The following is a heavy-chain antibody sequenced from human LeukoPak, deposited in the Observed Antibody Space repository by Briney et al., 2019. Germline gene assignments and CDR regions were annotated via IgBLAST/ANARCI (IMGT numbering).Heavy chain of an antibody. D-gene: IGHD1-26*01. Sequence: GASVKVSCKASGGTFSSYAISWVRQAPGQGLEWMGRIIPILGIANYAQKFQGRVTITADKSTSTAYMELSSLRSEDTAVYYCAREGLLGAVGPDAFDIWGQGTMVTVSS. CDR2: IIPILGIA. V-gene: IGHV1-69*04. CDR1: GGTFSSYA. CDR3: AREGLLGAVGPDAFDI. J-gene: IGHJ3*02.